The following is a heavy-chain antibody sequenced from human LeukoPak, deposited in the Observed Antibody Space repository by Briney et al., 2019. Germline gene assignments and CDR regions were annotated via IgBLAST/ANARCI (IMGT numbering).Heavy chain of an antibody. V-gene: IGHV1-18*01. CDR3: ARPLGDYYYYYMDV. CDR2: ISAYNGNT. D-gene: IGHD3-16*01. Sequence: ASVRVSCKASGYTFTGYGISWVRQAPGQGLEWMGWISAYNGNTNYAQKLQGRVTMTTDTSTSTAYMELRSLRSDDTAVYYCARPLGDYYYYYMDVWGKGTTVTVSS. J-gene: IGHJ6*03. CDR1: GYTFTGYG.